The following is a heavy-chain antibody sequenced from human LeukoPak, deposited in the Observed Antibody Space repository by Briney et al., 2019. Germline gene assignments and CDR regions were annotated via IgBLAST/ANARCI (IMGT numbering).Heavy chain of an antibody. Sequence: SQTLSLTCAVSGDSVSSNDAAWNWIRQSPSRGLEWLGRTFYRSKWYYDSAVSVKSRITINPDTSKNQFSLQLNSVTPEDTAVYYCARENTLVRGTRNPFDYWGRGTLVTVSS. CDR1: GDSVSSNDAA. V-gene: IGHV6-1*01. CDR3: ARENTLVRGTRNPFDY. J-gene: IGHJ4*02. CDR2: TFYRSKWYY. D-gene: IGHD3-10*01.